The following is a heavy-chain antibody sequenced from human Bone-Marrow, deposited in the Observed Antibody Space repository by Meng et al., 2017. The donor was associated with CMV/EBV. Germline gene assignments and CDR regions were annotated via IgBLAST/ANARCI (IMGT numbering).Heavy chain of an antibody. CDR2: LNPYSGDT. Sequence: QVQLVQSGAEVKKPGASGKVSCKASGYPVSTYFIHWFRQAPGQGLQWMGWLNPYSGDTHFAQKFRGRVTMTSDTSTNAVYMDLSSLSYDDTAIYFCTRVGDSGFGLDYWGQGTLVTVSS. CDR3: TRVGDSGFGLDY. J-gene: IGHJ4*02. CDR1: GYPVSTYF. D-gene: IGHD2-21*02. V-gene: IGHV1-2*02.